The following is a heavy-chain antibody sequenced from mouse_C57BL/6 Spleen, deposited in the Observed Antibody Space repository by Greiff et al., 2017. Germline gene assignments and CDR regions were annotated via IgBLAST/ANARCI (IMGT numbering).Heavy chain of an antibody. V-gene: IGHV1-53*01. CDR2: INPSNGGT. Sequence: VQLQQPGTELVKPGASVKLSCKASGYTFTSSWMHWVKQRPGPGLEWIGNINPSNGGTNYNEKFKSKATLTVDKSSSTAYMQLSSLTSEDSAVYYCARCDYYGPRYFDYWGQGTTLTVSS. CDR3: ARCDYYGPRYFDY. J-gene: IGHJ2*01. CDR1: GYTFTSSW. D-gene: IGHD1-1*01.